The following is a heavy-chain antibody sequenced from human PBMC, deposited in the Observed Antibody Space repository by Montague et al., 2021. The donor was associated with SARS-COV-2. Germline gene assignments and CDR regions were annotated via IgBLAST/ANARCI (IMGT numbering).Heavy chain of an antibody. J-gene: IGHJ4*02. D-gene: IGHD5-12*01. CDR1: GGSFSGYY. V-gene: IGHV4-34*01. Sequence: SETLSLTCAVYGGSFSGYYWNWIRQPPGKGLEWIGEINRGGSTNYNPSLKSRVTISVDTSNNQFSLKLTSVTAADTAVYYCARGPTNNIGMVATRLDYWGQGTLVTVSS. CDR3: ARGPTNNIGMVATRLDY. CDR2: INRGGST.